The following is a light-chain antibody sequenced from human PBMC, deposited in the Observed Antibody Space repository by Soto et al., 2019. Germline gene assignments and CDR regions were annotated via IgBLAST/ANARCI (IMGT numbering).Light chain of an antibody. V-gene: IGKV3-20*01. CDR1: QSVSSSY. CDR3: QQYDSSPDT. CDR2: GAS. J-gene: IGKJ2*01. Sequence: EIVLTQSPGTLSLSPGERATLSCRASQSVSSSYLAWYQQKPGQAPRLLIYGASSRATGIPDRFSGRGSGTDFTLTISRLEPEDSAVYYCQQYDSSPDTFGQGTKLEIK.